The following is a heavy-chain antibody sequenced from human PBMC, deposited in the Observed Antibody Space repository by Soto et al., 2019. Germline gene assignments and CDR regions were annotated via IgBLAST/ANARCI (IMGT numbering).Heavy chain of an antibody. V-gene: IGHV1-46*03. CDR3: ARDLLVAAAPPSGDAFDI. CDR1: GYTFTSYY. CDR2: INPSGGST. J-gene: IGHJ3*02. Sequence: GASVKVSCKASGYTFTSYYMHWVRQAPGQGLGWMGIINPSGGSTSYAQKFQGRVTMTRDTSTSTVYMELSSLRSEDTAVYYCARDLLVAAAPPSGDAFDIWGQGTMVTVSS. D-gene: IGHD6-13*01.